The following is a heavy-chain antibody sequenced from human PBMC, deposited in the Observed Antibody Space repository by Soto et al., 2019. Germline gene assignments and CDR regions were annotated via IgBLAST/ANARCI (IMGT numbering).Heavy chain of an antibody. J-gene: IGHJ4*02. Sequence: QVQLQESGPGLVKPSETLSLTCAVSGDSISTYYCMWIRQPPGKGLESIGYLYYGRSANYNPSLKSRVTLSVXTSTNQCSLTLSSMTAADTAVYYCALRSMAVVPEYWGQGTLVTVSS. V-gene: IGHV4-59*01. CDR1: GDSISTYY. CDR3: ALRSMAVVPEY. CDR2: LYYGRSA. D-gene: IGHD3-22*01.